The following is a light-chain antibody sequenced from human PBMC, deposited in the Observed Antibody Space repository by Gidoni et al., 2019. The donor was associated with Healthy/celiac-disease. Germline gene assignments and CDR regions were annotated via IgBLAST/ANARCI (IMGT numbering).Light chain of an antibody. CDR2: DAS. CDR3: QQRSNWPLT. V-gene: IGKV3-11*01. Sequence: EIVLTQSPATLSLSPGERATLPCRASQSVSSYLAWYQQKPGQAPRLLIYDASNRATGIPARFSGSGYGTDFTRTISSLEPEDFAVYYCQQRSNWPLTFGGGTKVEIK. CDR1: QSVSSY. J-gene: IGKJ4*01.